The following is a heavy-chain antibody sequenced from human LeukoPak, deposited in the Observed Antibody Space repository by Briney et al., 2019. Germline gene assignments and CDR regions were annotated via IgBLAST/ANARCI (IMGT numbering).Heavy chain of an antibody. V-gene: IGHV3-33*01. CDR2: IWYDGSNK. CDR1: GFTFSSYA. Sequence: GGSLRLSCAASGFTFSSYAMHWVRQAPGKGLEWVAVIWYDGSNKYYADSVKGRFTISRGNSKNTLYLQMNSLRAEDTAVYYCARTGGMDVWGQGTMVTVSS. J-gene: IGHJ6*02. D-gene: IGHD3-10*01. CDR3: ARTGGMDV.